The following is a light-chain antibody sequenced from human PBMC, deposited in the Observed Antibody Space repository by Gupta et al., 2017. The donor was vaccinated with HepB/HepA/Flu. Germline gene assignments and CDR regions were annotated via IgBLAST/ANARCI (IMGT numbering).Light chain of an antibody. CDR2: ETS. CDR3: QQRNNAPRT. V-gene: IGKV3-11*01. J-gene: IGKJ4*02. CDR1: QSVSSY. Sequence: VLPQSAATLSLSPGERATLSCRASQSVSSYLAWYQQKPGQAPRLLIYETSKRATGILARFSGSGSGTDFTLTISSLEAEDVAVYYCQQRNNAPRTFGEGTKVEIK.